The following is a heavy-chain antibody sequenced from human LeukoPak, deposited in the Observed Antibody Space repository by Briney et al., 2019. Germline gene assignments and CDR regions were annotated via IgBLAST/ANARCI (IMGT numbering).Heavy chain of an antibody. V-gene: IGHV3-7*01. CDR3: ARAPRGITIFGVALGAFGY. J-gene: IGHJ4*02. Sequence: GGSLRLSCAASGFTFTDYLMTWVRQAPGKGLEWVADIKADGSEKYYVDSVKGRFTISRDNAKNSLYLQMNSLRAEDTAVYYCARAPRGITIFGVALGAFGYWGQGTLVTVSS. CDR1: GFTFTDYL. D-gene: IGHD3-3*01. CDR2: IKADGSEK.